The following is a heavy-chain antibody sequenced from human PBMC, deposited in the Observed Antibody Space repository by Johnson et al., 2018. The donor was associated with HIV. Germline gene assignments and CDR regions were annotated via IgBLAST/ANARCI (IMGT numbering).Heavy chain of an antibody. J-gene: IGHJ3*02. CDR3: ARGSSSWFHDAFDI. Sequence: VQLVESGGGLIQPGGSLRLSCAASGFTVSSNYMSWVRQAPGKGLEWVSVIYSGGSTYYADSVKGRFTISRDNSKNTLYLQMTSLRAEDTAVYYCARGSSSWFHDAFDIWGQGTMVTVSS. CDR2: IYSGGST. D-gene: IGHD6-13*01. V-gene: IGHV3-53*01. CDR1: GFTVSSNY.